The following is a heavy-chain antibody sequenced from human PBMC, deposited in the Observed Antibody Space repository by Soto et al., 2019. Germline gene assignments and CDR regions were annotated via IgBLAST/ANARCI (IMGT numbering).Heavy chain of an antibody. D-gene: IGHD2-2*01. CDR2: ISGSGGST. Sequence: GGSLRLSCAASGFTFGSYAMSWVGQAPGKGLEWVSAISGSGGSTYYADSVKGRFTISRDNSKNTLYLQMNSLRAEDTAVYYCAKPHLGYCSSTSCYRFDDWGQGTLVTVSS. CDR1: GFTFGSYA. CDR3: AKPHLGYCSSTSCYRFDD. J-gene: IGHJ4*02. V-gene: IGHV3-23*01.